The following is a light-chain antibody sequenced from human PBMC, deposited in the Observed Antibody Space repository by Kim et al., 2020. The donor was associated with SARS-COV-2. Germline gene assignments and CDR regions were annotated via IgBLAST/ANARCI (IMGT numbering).Light chain of an antibody. CDR3: NSRESGVNHVV. CDR1: SLRSYY. J-gene: IGLJ3*02. V-gene: IGLV3-19*01. CDR2: EKN. Sequence: WGKTGRITCQGESLRSYYASGYQQKPGQAPVLVIYEKNNRPSGIPDRFSGSSSGNTASLTSTGAQAEDEADYYCNSRESGVNHVVFGGGTQLTVL.